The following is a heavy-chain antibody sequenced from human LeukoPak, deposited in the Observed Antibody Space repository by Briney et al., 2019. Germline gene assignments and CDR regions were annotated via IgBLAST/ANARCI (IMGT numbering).Heavy chain of an antibody. CDR1: GGSISSSSYY. J-gene: IGHJ4*02. CDR2: INHSGST. V-gene: IGHV4-39*07. D-gene: IGHD6-19*01. Sequence: SETLSLTCTVSGGSISSSSYYWGWIRQSPGKGLEWIGEINHSGSTNHNPSLKSRVTISVDMSKDQFSLKLRSVTAADTAVYYCARAPVEAVAGTHLDYWGQGTLVTVSS. CDR3: ARAPVEAVAGTHLDY.